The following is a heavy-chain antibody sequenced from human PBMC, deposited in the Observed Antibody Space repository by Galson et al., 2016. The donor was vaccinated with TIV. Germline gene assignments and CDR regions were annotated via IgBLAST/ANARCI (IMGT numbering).Heavy chain of an antibody. Sequence: SLRLSCATSGFTFSLYGMHWVRQAPGKGLEWVAVIWNDATTTYYADSVKGRFTISRDNSKNTLYLQMNSLRAEDTALYYCARVDKSYHMDVWGKGTTVTVSS. CDR2: IWNDATTT. V-gene: IGHV3-33*01. CDR1: GFTFSLYG. J-gene: IGHJ6*03. CDR3: ARVDKSYHMDV. D-gene: IGHD3-16*02.